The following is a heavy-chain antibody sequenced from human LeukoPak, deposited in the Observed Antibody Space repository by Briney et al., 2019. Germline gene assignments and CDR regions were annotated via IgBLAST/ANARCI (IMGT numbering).Heavy chain of an antibody. V-gene: IGHV4-4*07. CDR3: PRVTGTTLYYYMDV. D-gene: IGHD1-7*01. Sequence: PSETLSLTCTASGGSISSYYWRWIRQPAGKGLEWIGRIYTTGSTNYNPSLKSRVNMSVDTSKNQLSLKLSSVTAADTAVYYCPRVTGTTLYYYMDVWGKGTTVTVSS. J-gene: IGHJ6*03. CDR1: GGSISSYY. CDR2: IYTTGST.